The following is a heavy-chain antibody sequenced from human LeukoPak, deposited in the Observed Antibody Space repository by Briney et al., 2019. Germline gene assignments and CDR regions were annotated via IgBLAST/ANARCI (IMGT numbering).Heavy chain of an antibody. CDR2: ISGSGDST. J-gene: IGHJ4*02. CDR3: ARRAVSGTSPLDY. D-gene: IGHD6-19*01. V-gene: IGHV3-23*01. CDR1: GFTFTSHA. Sequence: GGSLRLSCAASGFTFTSHAMTCVRQAPGKGLEWVSAISGSGDSTYYADSVKGRFTISRDNSKNTLYLQVNSLRAEDTAVYYCARRAVSGTSPLDYWGQGTLVTVSS.